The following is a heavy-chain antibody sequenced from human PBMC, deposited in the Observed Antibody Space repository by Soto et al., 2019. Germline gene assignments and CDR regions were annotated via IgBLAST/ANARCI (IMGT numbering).Heavy chain of an antibody. Sequence: PSETLSLTCAVSGVSISSGNWWTWVRQTPQRGLEYIGEIFHDGTANYYPSFERRVAISVDTSKNQVSLKLTSVIAADTAIYFCARLVYDTRLNYMYFDFWGQGALVTVSS. CDR1: GVSISSGNW. J-gene: IGHJ4*02. V-gene: IGHV4-4*02. CDR2: IFHDGTA. CDR3: ARLVYDTRLNYMYFDF. D-gene: IGHD2-8*01.